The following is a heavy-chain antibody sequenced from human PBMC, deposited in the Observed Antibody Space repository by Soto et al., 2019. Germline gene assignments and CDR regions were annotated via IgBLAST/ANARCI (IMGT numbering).Heavy chain of an antibody. CDR2: ISGSGGNT. D-gene: IGHD6-6*01. CDR1: GFTFSSYA. CDR3: AGYSSSSVAYNYDCMDV. Sequence: EVQLLESGGGLVQPGGSLRLSCAASGFTFSSYALSWVRQAPGKGLEWVSAISGSGGNTYYADSVKGRFTISRDNSKNTVYLQVNSLRAEDTAVYYCAGYSSSSVAYNYDCMDVWGQGTTVTVSS. V-gene: IGHV3-23*01. J-gene: IGHJ6*02.